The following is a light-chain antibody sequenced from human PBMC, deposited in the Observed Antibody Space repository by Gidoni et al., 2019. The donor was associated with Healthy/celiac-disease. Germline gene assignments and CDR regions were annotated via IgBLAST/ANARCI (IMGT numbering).Light chain of an antibody. CDR2: YDD. CDR3: AAWDDSLNGVV. V-gene: IGLV1-36*01. CDR1: SSNIGNNA. Sequence: QSVLTQPPSVSEAPRQMVTISCSGSSSNIGNNAVNWYQQLPGKAPKLLIYYDDLLPPGVSDRFSGSESGTSDSLASSGLQYEDEADDYCAAWDDSLNGVVFGGGTKLTVL. J-gene: IGLJ2*01.